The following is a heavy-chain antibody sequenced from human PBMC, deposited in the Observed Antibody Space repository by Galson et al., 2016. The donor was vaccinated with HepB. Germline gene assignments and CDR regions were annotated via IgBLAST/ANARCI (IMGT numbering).Heavy chain of an antibody. D-gene: IGHD2-8*01. Sequence: SVKVSCKASGYSFTTQDINWVREAPGQGLEWLGWMNPNTGNTGYAQNLQGRVTMTRNTSISTAYMELSSLTSDDTAVYYCARTTGRVVLMGYYFDSWGQGTLVTVSS. J-gene: IGHJ4*02. CDR3: ARTTGRVVLMGYYFDS. CDR2: MNPNTGNT. V-gene: IGHV1-8*01. CDR1: GYSFTTQD.